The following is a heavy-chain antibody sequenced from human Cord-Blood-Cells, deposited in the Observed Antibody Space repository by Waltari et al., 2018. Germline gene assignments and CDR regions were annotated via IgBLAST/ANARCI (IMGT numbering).Heavy chain of an antibody. Sequence: QVQLQESGPGLVKPSETLSLTCAVSGYSISSGYYWGWTRQPPGKGLEWIGGIYHSGSTYYNPSLKSRVTISVDTSKNQFSLKLSSVTAADTAVYYCARDPGDYGDYAQDAFDIWGQGTMVTVSS. D-gene: IGHD4-17*01. CDR2: IYHSGST. V-gene: IGHV4-38-2*02. CDR3: ARDPGDYGDYAQDAFDI. CDR1: GYSISSGYY. J-gene: IGHJ3*02.